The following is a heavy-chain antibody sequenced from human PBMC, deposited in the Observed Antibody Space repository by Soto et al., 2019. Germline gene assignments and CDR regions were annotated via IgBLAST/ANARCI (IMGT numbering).Heavy chain of an antibody. D-gene: IGHD3-22*01. CDR3: ARVKNYYDSSGYYKD. CDR1: GFTFSDYY. CDR2: ISSSGSTI. V-gene: IGHV3-11*01. J-gene: IGHJ4*02. Sequence: GGSLRLSCAASGFTFSDYYMSWIRQAPGKGLEWVSYISSSGSTIYYADSVKGRFTISRDNAKNSLYLQMNSLRAEDTAVYYCARVKNYYDSSGYYKDWGQGTLVTVSS.